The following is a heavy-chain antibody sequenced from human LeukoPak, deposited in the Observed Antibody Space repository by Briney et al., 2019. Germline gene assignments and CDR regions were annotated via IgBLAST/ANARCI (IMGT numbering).Heavy chain of an antibody. Sequence: SETLSLTCAVYGGSFSGYYWSWIRQPPGKGLEWIGEINHSGSTNYNPSLKSRVTISVDTSKNQFSLKLSSVTAADTAVYYCAMGDPSGSSSWCRELFDYWGQGTLVTVPS. CDR2: INHSGST. CDR1: GGSFSGYY. V-gene: IGHV4-34*01. J-gene: IGHJ4*02. D-gene: IGHD6-13*01. CDR3: AMGDPSGSSSWCRELFDY.